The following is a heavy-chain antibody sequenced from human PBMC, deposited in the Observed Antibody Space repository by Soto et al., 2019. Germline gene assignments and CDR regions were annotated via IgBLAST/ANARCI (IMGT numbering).Heavy chain of an antibody. CDR3: ARGCSGGSCYSWFDP. V-gene: IGHV1-69*02. CDR1: GGTFSSYT. Sequence: SVKVACKASGGTFSSYTISWVRQAPGQGLEWMGRIIPILGIANYAQKFQGRVTITADKSTSTAYMELSSLRSEDTAVYYCARGCSGGSCYSWFDPWGQGTLVTVSS. J-gene: IGHJ5*02. D-gene: IGHD2-15*01. CDR2: IIPILGIA.